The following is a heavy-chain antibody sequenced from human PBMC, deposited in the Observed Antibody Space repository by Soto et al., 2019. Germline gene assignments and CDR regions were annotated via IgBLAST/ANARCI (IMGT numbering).Heavy chain of an antibody. CDR2: ISYDGSNK. J-gene: IGHJ4*02. CDR1: GFTFSSYG. Sequence: QVQLVESGGGVVQPGRSLRLSCAASGFTFSSYGMHWVRQAPGKGLEWVAVISYDGSNKYYADSVKGRFTISRDNSKNTLYLQMNSLRAEDTAVYYCAKDGGYGNFDYWGQGTLVTVSS. D-gene: IGHD5-12*01. CDR3: AKDGGYGNFDY. V-gene: IGHV3-30*18.